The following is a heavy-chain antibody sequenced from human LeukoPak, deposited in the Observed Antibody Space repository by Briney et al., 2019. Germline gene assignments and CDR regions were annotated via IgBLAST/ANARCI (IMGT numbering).Heavy chain of an antibody. J-gene: IGHJ6*04. Sequence: GRSLRLSCAASGFTFSSYAMHWVRQAPGKGLEWVAVISYDGSNKYYADSVKGRFTISRDNARNSLDLQMNSLRAEDTAIYYCARDGGRMDVWGKGTTVTVSS. CDR2: ISYDGSNK. CDR1: GFTFSSYA. CDR3: ARDGGRMDV. V-gene: IGHV3-30-3*01.